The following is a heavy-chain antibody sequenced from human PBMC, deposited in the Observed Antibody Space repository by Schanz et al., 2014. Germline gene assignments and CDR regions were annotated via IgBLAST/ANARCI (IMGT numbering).Heavy chain of an antibody. CDR3: AKGRLGELTAFDI. CDR2: ITYNGGTI. Sequence: VQLVDSGGGLVKPGGSLRLSCTASGFAVDNYYMSCVRQAPGKGLEWISYITYNGGTIYYADAVKGRFTISRDNAKNSLYLEMNSLRADDTAVYYWAKGRLGELTAFDIWGQGTMVTVSS. V-gene: IGHV3-11*01. CDR1: GFAVDNYY. D-gene: IGHD3-10*01. J-gene: IGHJ3*02.